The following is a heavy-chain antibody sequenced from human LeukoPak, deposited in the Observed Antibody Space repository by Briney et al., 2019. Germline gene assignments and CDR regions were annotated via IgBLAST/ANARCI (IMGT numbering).Heavy chain of an antibody. CDR1: GGSISSYD. D-gene: IGHD3-9*01. J-gene: IGHJ4*02. Sequence: PSETLCLTCTASGGSISSYDWSWIRQPPGKGLEWIGDIYYSGSTTYNPSLKSRATISVDTSKNQCSLKLSSVSAADTAVYYCARQKSSYYDILTGYSYFDYWGQGTLVTVSA. CDR2: IYYSGST. CDR3: ARQKSSYYDILTGYSYFDY. V-gene: IGHV4-59*08.